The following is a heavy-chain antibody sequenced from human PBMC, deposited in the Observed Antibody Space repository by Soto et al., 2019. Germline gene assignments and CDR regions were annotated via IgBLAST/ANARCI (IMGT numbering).Heavy chain of an antibody. CDR2: IYYSGST. D-gene: IGHD4-17*01. V-gene: IGHV4-39*01. CDR1: GGSISSSSYY. Sequence: PSETLSLTCTVSGGSISSSSYYWGWIRQPPGKGLEWIGSIYYSGSTYYNPSLKSRVTISVDTSKNQFSLKLSSVTAADTAVYYCARSGHDYGDYYFDYWGQGTLVTVSS. J-gene: IGHJ4*02. CDR3: ARSGHDYGDYYFDY.